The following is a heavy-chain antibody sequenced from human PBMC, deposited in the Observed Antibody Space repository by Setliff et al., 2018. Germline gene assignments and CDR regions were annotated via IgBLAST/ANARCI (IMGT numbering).Heavy chain of an antibody. CDR3: ATRIEGYSYGHHYFDY. V-gene: IGHV4-38-2*01. CDR2: IGHTGSI. J-gene: IGHJ4*02. CDR1: GYSVNTGY. D-gene: IGHD5-18*01. Sequence: SETLSLTCVVAGYSVNTGYWGWIRQPPGKGLEWVGNIGHTGSINYNPSLKSRVSISIDTSKNQFSLKLSSVTAADTAVYYCATRIEGYSYGHHYFDYWGQGTLVTVSS.